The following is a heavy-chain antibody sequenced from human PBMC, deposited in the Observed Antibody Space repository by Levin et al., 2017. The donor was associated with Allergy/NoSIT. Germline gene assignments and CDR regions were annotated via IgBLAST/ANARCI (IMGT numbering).Heavy chain of an antibody. J-gene: IGHJ5*02. Sequence: SGPTLVKPTQTLTLTCTFSGFSLSTGGMCVSWIRQPPGKALEWLALIDWEDDKYYSTSLKNRLTISKDKSKNQVVLTMTNMDPVDTATYYCARTSYYDSSQSYIGRGWFDPWGQGTLVTVSS. CDR1: GFSLSTGGMC. CDR2: IDWEDDK. V-gene: IGHV2-70*01. D-gene: IGHD3-22*01. CDR3: ARTSYYDSSQSYIGRGWFDP.